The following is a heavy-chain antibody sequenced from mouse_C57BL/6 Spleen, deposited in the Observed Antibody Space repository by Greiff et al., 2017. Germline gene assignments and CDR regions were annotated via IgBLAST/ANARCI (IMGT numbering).Heavy chain of an antibody. D-gene: IGHD1-1*01. Sequence: QVQLKQPGAELVKPGASVKLSCKASGYTFTSYWMHWVKQRPGQGLEWIGMIHPNSGSTNYNEKFKSKATLTVDKSSSTAYMQLSSLTSEDSAVYYCARLGGSSYDFDYWGHGTTLTVSS. CDR3: ARLGGSSYDFDY. V-gene: IGHV1-64*01. CDR1: GYTFTSYW. CDR2: IHPNSGST. J-gene: IGHJ2*01.